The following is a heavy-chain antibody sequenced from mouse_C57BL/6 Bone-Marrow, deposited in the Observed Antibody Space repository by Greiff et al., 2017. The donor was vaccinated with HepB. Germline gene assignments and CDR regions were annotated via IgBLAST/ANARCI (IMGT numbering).Heavy chain of an antibody. D-gene: IGHD3-2*01. CDR3: ARNHDSGSISGNYYAMDD. V-gene: IGHV2-2*01. Sequence: VQLQQSGPGLVQPSQSLSITCTVSGFSLTSYGVHWVRQSPGKGLEWLGVLWSGGSTDYNAAFISRLLISKDNSKSQVFFKMNSLRADDTAIYYCARNHDSGSISGNYYAMDDWGQGTSVTVSS. CDR2: LWSGGST. J-gene: IGHJ4*01. CDR1: GFSLTSYG.